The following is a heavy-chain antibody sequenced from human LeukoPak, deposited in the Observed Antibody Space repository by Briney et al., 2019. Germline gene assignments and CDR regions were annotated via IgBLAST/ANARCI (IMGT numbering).Heavy chain of an antibody. D-gene: IGHD3-22*01. CDR3: ARCQGDDYDSSAYPKNYFDY. Sequence: GGSLRLSCAASGFTFSSYWMSWVRQAPGKGLEWVANIKQDGSEKYYVDSVKGRFTISRDNAKNSLYLQMNSLSDEDTAVYYCARCQGDDYDSSAYPKNYFDYWGQGTPVTISS. CDR2: IKQDGSEK. CDR1: GFTFSSYW. V-gene: IGHV3-7*01. J-gene: IGHJ4*02.